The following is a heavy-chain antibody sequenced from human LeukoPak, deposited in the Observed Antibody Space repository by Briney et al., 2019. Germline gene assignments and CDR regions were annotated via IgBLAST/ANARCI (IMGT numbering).Heavy chain of an antibody. CDR3: ARDISAMEVF. Sequence: PGGSLRLSCEASGFTFSSYSMNWVRQAPGKGLEWVSSISSSSSYIYYADSVKGRFTISRDNAKNSLYLQMNSLRAEDTAVYYCARDISAMEVFWGQGTLVTVSS. D-gene: IGHD5-18*01. J-gene: IGHJ4*02. CDR1: GFTFSSYS. V-gene: IGHV3-21*01. CDR2: ISSSSSYI.